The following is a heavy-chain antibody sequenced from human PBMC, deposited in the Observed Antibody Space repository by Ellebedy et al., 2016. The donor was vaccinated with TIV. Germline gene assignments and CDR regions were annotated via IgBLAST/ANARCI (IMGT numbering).Heavy chain of an antibody. D-gene: IGHD5-18*01. CDR3: ARGGLGYRPYGN. CDR2: INAGNGNT. CDR1: GYTFTSYA. V-gene: IGHV1-3*01. J-gene: IGHJ4*02. Sequence: AASVKVSCKASGYTFTSYAMHWVRQAPGQRLEWMGWINAGNGNTKYSQKFQGRVTITRDTSASTAYMELSSLRSEDTAVYYCARGGLGYRPYGNWGQGTLVTVSS.